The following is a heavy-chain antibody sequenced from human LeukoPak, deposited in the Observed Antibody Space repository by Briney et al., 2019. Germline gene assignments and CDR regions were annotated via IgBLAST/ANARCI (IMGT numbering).Heavy chain of an antibody. V-gene: IGHV1-8*01. J-gene: IGHJ4*02. D-gene: IGHD6-13*01. CDR2: MNPNSGNT. Sequence: ASVKVSCKASGYTFTSYDINWVRQATRQGLEWMGWMNPNSGNTGYAQKFQGRVTMTRNTSISTAYMELSSLRSEDTAVYYCARGLDRIAAAGSSDYWGQGTLVTVSS. CDR1: GYTFTSYD. CDR3: ARGLDRIAAAGSSDY.